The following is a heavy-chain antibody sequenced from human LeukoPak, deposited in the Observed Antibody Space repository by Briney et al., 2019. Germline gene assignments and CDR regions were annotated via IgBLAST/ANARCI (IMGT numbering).Heavy chain of an antibody. CDR1: GYTFTSYG. Sequence: ASVKVSCKASGYTFTSYGISWVRQAPGQGLEWMGWISAYNGNTNYAQKLQGGVTMTTDTSTSTAYMELRSLRSDDTAVYYCASGARWLPRSYFDYWGQGTLVTVSS. D-gene: IGHD6-19*01. CDR2: ISAYNGNT. J-gene: IGHJ4*02. CDR3: ASGARWLPRSYFDY. V-gene: IGHV1-18*01.